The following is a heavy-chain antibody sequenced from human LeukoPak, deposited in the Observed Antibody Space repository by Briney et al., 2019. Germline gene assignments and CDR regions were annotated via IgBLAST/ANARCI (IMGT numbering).Heavy chain of an antibody. Sequence: GGSLSLSCAASGFTFSSYAMHWVRQAPGKGLEWVAVISYDGSNKYYADSVKGRFTISRDNSKNTLYLQMNSLRAEDTAVYYCASNYYDSSGYCFGYWGQGTLVTVSS. V-gene: IGHV3-30-3*01. D-gene: IGHD3-22*01. CDR2: ISYDGSNK. CDR1: GFTFSSYA. CDR3: ASNYYDSSGYCFGY. J-gene: IGHJ4*02.